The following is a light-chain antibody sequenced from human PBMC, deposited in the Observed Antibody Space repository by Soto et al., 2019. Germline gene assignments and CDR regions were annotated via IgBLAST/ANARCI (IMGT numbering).Light chain of an antibody. J-gene: IGKJ1*01. V-gene: IGKV3-11*01. Sequence: EIVLTQSPATLSLSPGERATLSCMASQSISSYLAWYQHKPGQAPRLLIYDASNRATGIPARFSGSGSGTDFTLTISSLQAEDVAVYYCQQYYGTPRTFGQGTKVDIK. CDR3: QQYYGTPRT. CDR1: QSISSY. CDR2: DAS.